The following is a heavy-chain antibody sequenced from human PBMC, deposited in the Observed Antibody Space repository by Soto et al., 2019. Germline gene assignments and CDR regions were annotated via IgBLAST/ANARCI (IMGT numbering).Heavy chain of an antibody. D-gene: IGHD6-13*01. CDR2: ISAYNGNT. CDR3: ARGRGIAAAGQKYGMDV. Sequence: QVQLVQSGAEVKNPGASVKVSCKASGYTFTSYGISWVRQAPGQGLEWMGWISAYNGNTNYAQKLQGRVTMTTDTSPSTAYMERRSLRSDDTAVYYCARGRGIAAAGQKYGMDVWGQGTTVTVSS. CDR1: GYTFTSYG. V-gene: IGHV1-18*01. J-gene: IGHJ6*02.